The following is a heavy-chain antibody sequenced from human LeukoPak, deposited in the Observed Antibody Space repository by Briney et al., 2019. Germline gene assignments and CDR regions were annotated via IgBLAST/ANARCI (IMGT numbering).Heavy chain of an antibody. CDR1: GGTFSSYA. CDR3: ARPRDFWSGYSFDY. CDR2: IIPIFGTA. D-gene: IGHD3-3*01. V-gene: IGHV1-69*13. Sequence: ASVKVSCKASGGTFSSYAISWVRQAPGQGLEWMGGIIPIFGTANYAQKFQGRVTITADESTSTAYMELSSLRSEDTAVYYCARPRDFWSGYSFDYWGQGTLVTVSS. J-gene: IGHJ4*02.